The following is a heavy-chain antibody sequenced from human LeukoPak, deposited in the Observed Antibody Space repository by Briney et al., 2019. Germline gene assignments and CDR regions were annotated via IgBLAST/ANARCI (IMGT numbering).Heavy chain of an antibody. CDR3: ARDIGSSAGFDY. CDR1: GFTVSSNY. J-gene: IGHJ4*02. Sequence: GGSLRLSCAASGFTVSSNYMSWVRQAPGQGLEWVSVIYSDGSTYYADSVKGRFSISRDNSKNTVYLQMNRLRAEDTAVYYCARDIGSSAGFDYWGQGTLVTVSS. D-gene: IGHD6-13*01. CDR2: IYSDGST. V-gene: IGHV3-66*01.